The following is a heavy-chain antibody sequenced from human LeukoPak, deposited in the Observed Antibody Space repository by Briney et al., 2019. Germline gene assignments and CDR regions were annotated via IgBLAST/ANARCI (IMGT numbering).Heavy chain of an antibody. CDR3: AKGNQRAYDAFDI. D-gene: IGHD1-14*01. V-gene: IGHV3-23*01. CDR1: GFTFSSYS. Sequence: GGSPRLSCAASGFTFSSYSMNWVRQAPGKGLEWVSTISAGGGDTDYADSVKGRFTISRDNSKNTLHLQMNSLRAEDTAVYYCAKGNQRAYDAFDIWGQGTMVTVSS. CDR2: ISAGGGDT. J-gene: IGHJ3*02.